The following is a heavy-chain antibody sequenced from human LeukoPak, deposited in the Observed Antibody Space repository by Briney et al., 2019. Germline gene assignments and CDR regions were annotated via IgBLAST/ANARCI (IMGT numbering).Heavy chain of an antibody. V-gene: IGHV3-11*01. CDR3: ARGRAFEYCSSTSRSAVDY. D-gene: IGHD2-2*01. J-gene: IGHJ4*02. CDR2: ISSSGSTI. CDR1: GFTFSDYY. Sequence: PGGSLRLSCAASGFTFSDYYMSWVRQAPGKGLEWVSYISSSGSTIYYADSVKGRFTISRDNAKNSLYLQMNSLRAEDTAVYYCARGRAFEYCSSTSRSAVDYWGQGTLVTVSS.